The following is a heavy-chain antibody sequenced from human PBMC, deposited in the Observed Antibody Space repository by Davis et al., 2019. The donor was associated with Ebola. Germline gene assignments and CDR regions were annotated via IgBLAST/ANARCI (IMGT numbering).Heavy chain of an antibody. CDR2: IKPDGSEK. Sequence: GESLKISCAASGFTFSSYYMSWVRQAPGRGLEWMATIKPDGSEKYYVDSVKGRFTISRDNGRDSLYLQIISLRVEDTAVYYCARDPRDRGIAWDYWGQGTLVTVSS. CDR1: GFTFSSYY. J-gene: IGHJ4*02. D-gene: IGHD3-10*01. CDR3: ARDPRDRGIAWDY. V-gene: IGHV3-7*03.